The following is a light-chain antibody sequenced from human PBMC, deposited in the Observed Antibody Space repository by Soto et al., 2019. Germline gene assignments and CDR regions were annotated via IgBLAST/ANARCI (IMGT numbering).Light chain of an antibody. V-gene: IGKV1-5*01. CDR1: QSIGDW. CDR3: QQYNSFSTST. Sequence: FHTAQFSTTLSASVGDRVTITCRAGQSIGDWLAWYQQRPWKAPSLLIYDASFSASRIPTRFSGSGSGAEFTLTITGLQTTDFATYYCQQYNSFSTSTFGQGTKVDIK. CDR2: DAS. J-gene: IGKJ1*01.